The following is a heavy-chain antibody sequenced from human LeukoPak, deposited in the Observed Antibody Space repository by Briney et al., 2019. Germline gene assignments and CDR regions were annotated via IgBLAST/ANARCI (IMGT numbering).Heavy chain of an antibody. CDR1: GFTFSSYG. J-gene: IGHJ5*02. D-gene: IGHD2-2*01. Sequence: PGGSLRLSCAASGFTFSSYGMDWVRQAPGKGLEWVAGIWYDGSNKYYADPVKGRFTISRDNSKNTLYLQMNSLRAEDTAVYYCARDGYCSSTSCYGRNLWGQGTLVTVSS. CDR3: ARDGYCSSTSCYGRNL. CDR2: IWYDGSNK. V-gene: IGHV3-33*01.